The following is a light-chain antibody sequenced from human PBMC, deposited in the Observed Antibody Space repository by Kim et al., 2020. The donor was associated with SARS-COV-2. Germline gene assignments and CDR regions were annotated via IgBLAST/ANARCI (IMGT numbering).Light chain of an antibody. CDR1: QSINIY. V-gene: IGKV1-39*01. Sequence: ASVVDRVTITCRASQSINIYLNWYQQRSGKAPNLLIHSASSLQSGVPSRFSGSGSGTGFTLTISSLQPEDVATYYCQQAYGAPPTFGPGTKVDIK. J-gene: IGKJ3*01. CDR3: QQAYGAPPT. CDR2: SAS.